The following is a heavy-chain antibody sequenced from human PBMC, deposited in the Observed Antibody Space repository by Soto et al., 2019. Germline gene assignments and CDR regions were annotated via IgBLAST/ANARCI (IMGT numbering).Heavy chain of an antibody. CDR3: AREEKYQLLFGNPMVLVGARSGSYYSGVNWFDL. CDR2: INHSGST. Sequence: SETLSLTCAVYGGSFSGYYWSWIRQPPGKGLEWIGEINHSGSTNYNPSLKSRVTISVDTSKNQFSLKLSSVTAADTAVYYCAREEKYQLLFGNPMVLVGARSGSYYSGVNWFDLWGQGTLVTVSS. V-gene: IGHV4-34*01. J-gene: IGHJ5*02. CDR1: GGSFSGYY. D-gene: IGHD2-2*01.